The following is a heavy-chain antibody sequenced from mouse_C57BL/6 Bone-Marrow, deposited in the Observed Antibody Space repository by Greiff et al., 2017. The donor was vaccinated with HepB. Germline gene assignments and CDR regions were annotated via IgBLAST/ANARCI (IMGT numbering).Heavy chain of an antibody. CDR1: GYTFTDYE. V-gene: IGHV1-15*01. J-gene: IGHJ3*01. D-gene: IGHD2-3*01. Sequence: QVHVKQSGAELVRPGASVTLSCKASGYTFTDYEMHWVKQTPVHGLEWIGAIDPETGGTAYNQKFKGKAILTADKSSSTAYMEIRSLTSEDSAVYYCTRSDDGYYRYWFSYWGQGTLVTVSA. CDR2: IDPETGGT. CDR3: TRSDDGYYRYWFSY.